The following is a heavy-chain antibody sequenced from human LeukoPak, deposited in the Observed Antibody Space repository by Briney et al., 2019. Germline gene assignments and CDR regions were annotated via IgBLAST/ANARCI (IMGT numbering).Heavy chain of an antibody. CDR1: GYTFTSYG. CDR3: ARGYCSSTNCYTATAWFDP. D-gene: IGHD2-2*02. V-gene: IGHV1-18*01. CDR2: ISAYNGNT. Sequence: GASVKVSCKASGYTFTSYGINWVRQAPGQELEWMGWISAYNGNTNYAQKFQGRVTMTTDASTSTAYMELRSLRSDDTAGYYCARGYCSSTNCYTATAWFDPWGQGTLVTVSS. J-gene: IGHJ5*02.